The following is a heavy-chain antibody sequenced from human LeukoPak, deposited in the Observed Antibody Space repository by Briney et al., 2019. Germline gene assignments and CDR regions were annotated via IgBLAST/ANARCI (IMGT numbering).Heavy chain of an antibody. V-gene: IGHV1-18*01. J-gene: IGHJ5*02. D-gene: IGHD1-14*01. CDR1: GYTFTTYG. CDR3: ARDQPRRWLDP. CDR2: ISAYNGKT. Sequence: ASVTDSFKASGYTFTTYGIRWVRQAPGQGREWMGWISAYNGKTNYAQMLQGRVTVTTDTSTSTAYMELRSLRSDDTAVYYCARDQPRRWLDPWGQGALVTVSS.